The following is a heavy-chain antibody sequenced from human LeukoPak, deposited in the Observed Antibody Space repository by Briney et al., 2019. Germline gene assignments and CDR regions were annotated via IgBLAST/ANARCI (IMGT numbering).Heavy chain of an antibody. D-gene: IGHD3-16*02. CDR3: AREDYVWGSYRDVDH. CDR1: GYTFSSYG. J-gene: IGHJ5*02. CDR2: ISAYNGNT. V-gene: IGHV1-18*01. Sequence: ASVRVSCKASGYTFSSYGITWVRQAPGQGLEWMGWISAYNGNTNYAQKIQDRVTMTTDTYTSTAYMELRRLRADDTAVYYCAREDYVWGSYRDVDHWGQGTLVTVSS.